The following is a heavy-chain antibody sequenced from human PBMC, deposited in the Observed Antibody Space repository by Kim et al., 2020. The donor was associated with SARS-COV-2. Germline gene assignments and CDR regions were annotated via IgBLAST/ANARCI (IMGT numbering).Heavy chain of an antibody. Sequence: VKGRFTSSRDNSKNKVYLQMNSLRAEDTAVYYCAKDNGRSYSNSRDCFDIWGQGTMVIVSS. CDR3: AKDNGRSYSNSRDCFDI. V-gene: IGHV3-23*02. J-gene: IGHJ3*02. D-gene: IGHD6-13*01.